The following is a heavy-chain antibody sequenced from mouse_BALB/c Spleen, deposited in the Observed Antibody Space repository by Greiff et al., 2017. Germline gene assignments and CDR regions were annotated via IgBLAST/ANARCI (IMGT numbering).Heavy chain of an antibody. V-gene: IGHV1S81*02. CDR3: SRSWYYVSSAGFAY. Sequence: QVQLQQPGAELVRPGVSVKLSCKASGYTFTSYWMHWVKQRPEQGLERIGEIIPSNGGTNYNEKFKSKATLTVYKSSSTAYMQLSSLTSEDSAVYYCSRSWYYVSSAGFAYWGQGTLVTVSA. CDR2: IIPSNGGT. J-gene: IGHJ3*01. D-gene: IGHD1-1*01. CDR1: GYTFTSYW.